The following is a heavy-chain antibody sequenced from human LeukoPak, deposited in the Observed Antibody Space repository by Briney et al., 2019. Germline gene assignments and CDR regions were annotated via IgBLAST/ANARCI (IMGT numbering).Heavy chain of an antibody. CDR3: ARPRFGENGYYYYYMDV. V-gene: IGHV1-8*01. CDR2: MNPNSGNT. CDR1: GYTFTSYD. D-gene: IGHD3-10*01. J-gene: IGHJ6*03. Sequence: ASVKVSCKASGYTFTSYDINWVRQATGQGREWMGWMNPNSGNTGYAQKFQGRVTMTRNTSISTAYMELSSLRSEDTAVYYCARPRFGENGYYYYYMDVWGKRTTVTVSS.